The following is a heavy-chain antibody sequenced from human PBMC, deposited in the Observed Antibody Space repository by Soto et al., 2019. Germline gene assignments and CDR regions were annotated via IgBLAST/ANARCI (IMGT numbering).Heavy chain of an antibody. CDR1: GFTFSSYG. Sequence: LSLTCAASGFTFSSYGMHWVRQAPGKGLEWVAVIWYDGSNKYYADSVKGRFTISRDNSKNTLYLQMNSLRAEDTAVYYCARGIYLYPEPGHYGMDVWGQGTTVTVSS. V-gene: IGHV3-33*01. D-gene: IGHD2-15*01. J-gene: IGHJ6*02. CDR3: ARGIYLYPEPGHYGMDV. CDR2: IWYDGSNK.